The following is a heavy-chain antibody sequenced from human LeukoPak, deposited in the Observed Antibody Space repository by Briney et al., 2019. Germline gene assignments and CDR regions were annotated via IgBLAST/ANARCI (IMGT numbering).Heavy chain of an antibody. CDR3: VRQFDF. V-gene: IGHV4-61*09. Sequence: SQTLSLTCSVSGGSINSDGYYWTWIRQPAGKGLEWIGNIYTSGSTNYNPSLKSRVTISLDTSKNQFSLKLSSVTAADTAMYYCVRQFDFWGQGTLVTVSS. J-gene: IGHJ4*02. CDR2: IYTSGST. CDR1: GGSINSDGYY.